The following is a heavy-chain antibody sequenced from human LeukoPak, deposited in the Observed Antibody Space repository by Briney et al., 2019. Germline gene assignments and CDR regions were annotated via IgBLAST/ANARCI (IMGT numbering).Heavy chain of an antibody. J-gene: IGHJ5*02. CDR1: GGSFSGYY. D-gene: IGHD3-3*01. CDR2: INHSGST. CDR3: ARDGPYDFWSGYHTLQYNWFDP. V-gene: IGHV4-34*01. Sequence: KPSETLSLTCAVYGGSFSGYYWSWIRQPPGKGLEWIGEINHSGSTNYNPSLKNRVTISVDTSKNQFSLKLSSVTAADTAVYYCARDGPYDFWSGYHTLQYNWFDPWGQGTLVTVSS.